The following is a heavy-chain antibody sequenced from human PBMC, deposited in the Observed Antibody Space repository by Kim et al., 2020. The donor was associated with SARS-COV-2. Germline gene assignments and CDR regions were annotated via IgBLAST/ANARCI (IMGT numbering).Heavy chain of an antibody. Sequence: SETLSLTCTVSGDSISSDDYYWSWVRQPPGAGLEWIGYISYSGVTYFNPSLKRRLTISVGSSNNEFYLYLSSVTAAATAVYYCARGGPTSGGEDKFEFWG. CDR2: ISYSGVT. CDR3: ARGGPTSGGEDKFEF. J-gene: IGHJ3*01. V-gene: IGHV4-30-4*01. CDR1: GDSISSDDYY. D-gene: IGHD2-8*02.